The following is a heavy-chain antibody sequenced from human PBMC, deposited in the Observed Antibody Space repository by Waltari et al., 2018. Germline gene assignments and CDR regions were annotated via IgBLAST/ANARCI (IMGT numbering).Heavy chain of an antibody. D-gene: IGHD6-13*01. J-gene: IGHJ6*03. CDR1: GGSISSYY. Sequence: QVQLQESGPGLVKPSETLSLTCTVSGGSISSYYWSWIRQPPGKGLECIVYSYYSWISNDNPSLKSRVTISVDTSKNQFSLKLNSVTAADTAVYYCAGGLGSSSWPNYYYYYMDVWGKGTTVTVSS. V-gene: IGHV4-59*01. CDR2: SYYSWIS. CDR3: AGGLGSSSWPNYYYYYMDV.